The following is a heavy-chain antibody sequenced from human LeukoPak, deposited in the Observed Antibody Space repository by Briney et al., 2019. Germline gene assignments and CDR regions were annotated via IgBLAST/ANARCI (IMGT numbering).Heavy chain of an antibody. CDR3: TGHPGIASDLGV. J-gene: IGHJ6*02. CDR2: IDPSDSYT. V-gene: IGHV5-10-1*01. Sequence: GESLKISCQGSGYTFTSYWISWVLQMPGGGLEWMGRIDPSDSYTNYSPSFQGHVTISADKSITTAYLQWSSLKASDTAIYYCTGHPGIASDLGVWGQGTTVTVSS. CDR1: GYTFTSYW. D-gene: IGHD6-13*01.